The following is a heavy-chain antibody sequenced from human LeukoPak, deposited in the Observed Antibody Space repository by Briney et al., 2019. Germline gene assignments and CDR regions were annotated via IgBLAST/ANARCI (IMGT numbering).Heavy chain of an antibody. V-gene: IGHV1-2*02. J-gene: IGHJ3*02. CDR1: GYTFIDYY. CDR2: INPNSDVT. Sequence: GASVKVSCKASGYTFIDYYIHWVRQAPGQGLEWMGSINPNSDVTNYAQNFQGRVTMTRDTFIRTAYMELSRLTSDDTAVYYCAKLGGDHRGPFDIWGQGTMVTVSS. CDR3: AKLGGDHRGPFDI. D-gene: IGHD4-23*01.